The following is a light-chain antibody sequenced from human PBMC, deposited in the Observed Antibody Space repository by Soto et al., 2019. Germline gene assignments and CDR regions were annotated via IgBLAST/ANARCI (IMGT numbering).Light chain of an antibody. V-gene: IGKV1-5*01. CDR1: QTISNF. CDR3: HQYNYYRPT. J-gene: IGKJ1*01. CDR2: DAS. Sequence: DIQMTQSPSSLSASVGDRVTITCRASQTISNFLNWYQQRSGEAPKLLIYDASSLEGGVPSRFSGSGSGTEFNLTISSLQPDDVATYYCHQYNYYRPTFGKGTKVDIK.